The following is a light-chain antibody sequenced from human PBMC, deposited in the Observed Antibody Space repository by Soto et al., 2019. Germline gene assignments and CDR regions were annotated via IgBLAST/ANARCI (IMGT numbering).Light chain of an antibody. Sequence: IVLTQSPGSLSWSPGETATLTCMASQDITTYLAWYQQKPGQAPRLFIYDTFNRASSAPDRFSGSGASALFTLSITNVAREDSAVYFCQPRSSWKLTFGGGKKV. CDR3: QPRSSWKLT. V-gene: IGKV3-11*01. CDR1: QDITTY. CDR2: DTF. J-gene: IGKJ4*01.